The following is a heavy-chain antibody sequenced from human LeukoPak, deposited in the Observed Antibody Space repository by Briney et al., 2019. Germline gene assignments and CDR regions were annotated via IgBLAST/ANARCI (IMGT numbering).Heavy chain of an antibody. V-gene: IGHV3-30*18. D-gene: IGHD1-14*01. J-gene: IGHJ4*02. CDR2: ISFEGRNK. CDR1: GFTFSSFA. Sequence: SGGSVRLSCAASGFTFSSFAMHWVRQAPGKGLEWVAVISFEGRNKYYADSLKGRFTISRDNSKNALYLQMNSLRGEDTAVYYCAKDPGGYYFDNWGQGTVVTVSS. CDR3: AKDPGGYYFDN.